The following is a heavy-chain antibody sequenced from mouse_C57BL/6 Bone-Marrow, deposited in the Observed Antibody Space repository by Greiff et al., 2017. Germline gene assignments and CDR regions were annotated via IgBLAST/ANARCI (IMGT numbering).Heavy chain of an antibody. J-gene: IGHJ4*01. V-gene: IGHV1-61*01. CDR3: ARTSITTVAYAMDY. Sequence: VQLLQPGAELVRPGSSVKLSCKASGYTFTSYWMDWVKQRPGQGLEWIGYIYPSDSEIHYNQKFKDKATFTVDKSSSTAYMQLSSLTSEDSAVYYCARTSITTVAYAMDYWGQGTSVTVSS. CDR1: GYTFTSYW. D-gene: IGHD1-1*01. CDR2: IYPSDSEI.